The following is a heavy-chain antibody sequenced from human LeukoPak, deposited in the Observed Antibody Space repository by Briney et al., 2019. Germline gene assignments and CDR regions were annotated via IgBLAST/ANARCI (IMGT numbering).Heavy chain of an antibody. Sequence: GGSLRLSCAASGFTFSDYYMSWIRQAPGKGLEWVSAISGSGGSTYYADSVKGRFTISRDNSKNTLYLQMNSLRAEDTALYYCAKDLNDCGDYGFRMDVWGQGTTVTVSS. CDR1: GFTFSDYY. J-gene: IGHJ6*02. D-gene: IGHD4-17*01. CDR3: AKDLNDCGDYGFRMDV. CDR2: ISGSGGST. V-gene: IGHV3-23*01.